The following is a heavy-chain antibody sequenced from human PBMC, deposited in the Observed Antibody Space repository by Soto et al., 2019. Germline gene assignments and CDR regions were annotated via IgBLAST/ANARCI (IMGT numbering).Heavy chain of an antibody. CDR1: GYTFTSYG. V-gene: IGHV1-18*01. CDR3: DRSLGYGSSDWFDP. CDR2: ISTYNGNT. D-gene: IGHD6-6*01. J-gene: IGHJ5*02. Sequence: QVQLVQSGAEVKKPGASVKVSCKASGYTFTSYGITWVRQAPGQGLEWMGWISTYNGNTNYEQKLQGRVTKTTDTSTNTAYMELRSLSSDDTAVYYFDRSLGYGSSDWFDPCGQGTLVTGSS.